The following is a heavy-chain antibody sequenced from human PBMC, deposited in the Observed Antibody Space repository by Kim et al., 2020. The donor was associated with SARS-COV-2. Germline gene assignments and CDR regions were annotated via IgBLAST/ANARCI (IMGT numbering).Heavy chain of an antibody. V-gene: IGHV4-39*01. CDR3: ARRRRGSYFHWFDP. Sequence: SETLSLTCTVSGGSISSSSYYWGWIRQPPGKGLEWIGSIYYSGSTYYNPSLKSRVTISVDTSKNQFSLKLSSVTAADTAVYYCARRRRGSYFHWFDPWGQGTLVTVSS. J-gene: IGHJ5*02. D-gene: IGHD3-16*01. CDR1: GGSISSSSYY. CDR2: IYYSGST.